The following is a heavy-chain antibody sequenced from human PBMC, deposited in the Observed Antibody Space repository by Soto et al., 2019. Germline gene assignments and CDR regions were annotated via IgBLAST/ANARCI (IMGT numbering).Heavy chain of an antibody. J-gene: IGHJ4*02. CDR2: MNPNSGNT. D-gene: IGHD6-19*01. V-gene: IGHV1-8*01. CDR3: ARSQCIAVAGQPPDY. Sequence: QVQLVQSGAEVKKPGASVKVSCKASGYTFTSYDINWVRQATGQGLEWMGWMNPNSGNTGYAQKFQGRATMXXNXSXXTAYMELSSLRSEDTAVYYCARSQCIAVAGQPPDYWGQGTLVTVSS. CDR1: GYTFTSYD.